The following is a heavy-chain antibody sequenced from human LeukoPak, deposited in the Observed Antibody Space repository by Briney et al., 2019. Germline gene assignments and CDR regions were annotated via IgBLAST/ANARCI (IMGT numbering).Heavy chain of an antibody. CDR3: ARSCRDGYRDFDY. Sequence: GASLKISCKGSGSSFTSYWIGWVRQLSGKGLEWMGIIYPGDSDSRYSPSFQGQVTISADKSISTAYLQWSSLKASDTAMYYCARSCRDGYRDFDYWGQGTLVTVSS. V-gene: IGHV5-51*01. D-gene: IGHD5-24*01. CDR2: IYPGDSDS. CDR1: GSSFTSYW. J-gene: IGHJ4*02.